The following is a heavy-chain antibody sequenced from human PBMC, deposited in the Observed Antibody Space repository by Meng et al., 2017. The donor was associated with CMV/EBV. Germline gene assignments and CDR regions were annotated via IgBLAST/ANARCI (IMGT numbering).Heavy chain of an antibody. CDR2: ISSSGSTI. CDR1: GFTFSDYY. J-gene: IGHJ5*02. CDR3: ARGSKDAFGLRWNWFDP. D-gene: IGHD4-23*01. Sequence: GESLKISCAASGFTFSDYYMSWIRQAPGKGLEWVSYISSSGSTIYYADSVKGRFTISRDNAKNSLYLQMNSLRAEDTAVYYCARGSKDAFGLRWNWFDPWGLGTLVTVSS. V-gene: IGHV3-11*01.